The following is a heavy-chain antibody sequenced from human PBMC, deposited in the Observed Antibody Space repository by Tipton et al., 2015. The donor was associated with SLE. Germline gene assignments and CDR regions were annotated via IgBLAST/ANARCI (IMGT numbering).Heavy chain of an antibody. V-gene: IGHV4-61*02. CDR1: GGSISSGSYY. J-gene: IGHJ3*02. Sequence: TLSLTCTVSGGSISSGSYYWSWIRQPAGKGLEWIGRIYTSGSTNYNPSLKSRVTISVDTSKNQFSLKLSSVTAADTAVYYCATSTVAFDIWGQGTLVTVSS. D-gene: IGHD4-11*01. CDR3: ATSTVAFDI. CDR2: IYTSGST.